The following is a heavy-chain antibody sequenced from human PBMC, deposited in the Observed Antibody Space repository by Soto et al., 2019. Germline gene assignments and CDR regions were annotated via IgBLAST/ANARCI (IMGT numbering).Heavy chain of an antibody. CDR2: IIPIFTTT. V-gene: IGHV1-69*12. J-gene: IGHJ3*02. Sequence: QVQLVQSGAGVKKPGSSVKVSCKASGGTFSNHAINWVRQAPGQGLEWMGRIIPIFTTTDYAQRFQGRVTITADESTITAYMELSSLKHDDTAVYYCAREVAADGTFREDVFDIWGQGTMVTVSS. CDR3: AREVAADGTFREDVFDI. D-gene: IGHD6-13*01. CDR1: GGTFSNHA.